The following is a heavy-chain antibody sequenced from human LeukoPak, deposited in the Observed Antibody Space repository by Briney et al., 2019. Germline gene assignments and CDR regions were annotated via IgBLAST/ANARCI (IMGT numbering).Heavy chain of an antibody. CDR1: GYTRTELS. V-gene: IGHV1-24*01. Sequence: ASVKVSCKVSGYTRTELSMHWVRQAPGKGLEWMGGFDPEDGETIYAQKFQGRVTMTEDTSTDTAYMELSSLRSEDTAVYYCVTGLRYFDSDFDYWGQGTLVTVSS. CDR3: VTGLRYFDSDFDY. D-gene: IGHD3-9*01. CDR2: FDPEDGET. J-gene: IGHJ4*02.